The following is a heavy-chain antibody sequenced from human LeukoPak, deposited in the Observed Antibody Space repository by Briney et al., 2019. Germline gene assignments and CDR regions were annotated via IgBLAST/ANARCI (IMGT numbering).Heavy chain of an antibody. Sequence: SETLSLTCAVSGASIITGSPYWGWIRQSPGKGPEWIGTVYYSGSIYYNPSLKSRVTLSVDTSKNQFSLRLTSVTAPDTAVYFCARHRGSGSSSIPFDYWGQGTLVTVSS. CDR3: ARHRGSGSSSIPFDY. V-gene: IGHV4-39*01. J-gene: IGHJ4*02. CDR2: VYYSGSI. CDR1: GASIITGSPY. D-gene: IGHD3-10*01.